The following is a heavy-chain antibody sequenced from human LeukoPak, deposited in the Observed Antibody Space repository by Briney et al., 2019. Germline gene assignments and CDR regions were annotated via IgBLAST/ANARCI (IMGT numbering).Heavy chain of an antibody. CDR2: INNDGSST. CDR1: GFTFSSSW. V-gene: IGHV3-74*01. Sequence: PGGSLRLSCAASGFTFSSSWMHWDRQAPGEGLVWVSCINNDGSSTSYADSVKGRFTISRDNSKNSLSLEMNSLRTEDTAMYYCARESGKFDYWGQGTLVAVSS. J-gene: IGHJ4*02. CDR3: ARESGKFDY.